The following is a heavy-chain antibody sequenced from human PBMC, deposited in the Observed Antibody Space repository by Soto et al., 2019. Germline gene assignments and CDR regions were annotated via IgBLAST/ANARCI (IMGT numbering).Heavy chain of an antibody. V-gene: IGHV3-7*03. Sequence: GGSLRLACAAAGFTFSSYWMSWVRQAPGKGLEWVARINQEGSEKYYVDSVKGRFTISRDNAKNSPYLQMNSQRAEDPAVDDCARDYPGGSYYDYWGQGTLVSVSS. CDR1: GFTFSSYW. J-gene: IGHJ4*02. D-gene: IGHD3-10*01. CDR2: INQEGSEK. CDR3: ARDYPGGSYYDY.